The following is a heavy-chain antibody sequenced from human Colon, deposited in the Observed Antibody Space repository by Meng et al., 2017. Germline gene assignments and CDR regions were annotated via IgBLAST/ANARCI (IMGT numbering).Heavy chain of an antibody. D-gene: IGHD2-2*01. CDR2: INAGNGDT. CDR1: GYNFTRFA. J-gene: IGHJ4*02. CDR3: ARWANALDD. Sequence: QGQLVQSGAEVKKPGASVKVSCKASGYNFTRFALHWVRQAPGQRLEWMGWINAGNGDTKYSQKFQGRLTITRDTSASTAHLELRSLTSEDTTVYYCARWANALDDWGQGTLVTVSS. V-gene: IGHV1-3*01.